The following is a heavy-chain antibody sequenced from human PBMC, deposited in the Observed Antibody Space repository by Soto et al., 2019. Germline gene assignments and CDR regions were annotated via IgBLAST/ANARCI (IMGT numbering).Heavy chain of an antibody. CDR1: GGSISSYY. CDR2: IYYSGST. Sequence: QVQLQESGPGLVKPLETLSLTCTVSGGSISSYYWSWIRQPPGKGLEWIGYIYYSGSTNYNPSLKSRVTISVDTSKNQFSLKLSSVTAADTAVYYCARPFNRYDFWSGYLPDAFDIWGQGTMVTVSS. D-gene: IGHD3-3*01. J-gene: IGHJ3*02. V-gene: IGHV4-59*01. CDR3: ARPFNRYDFWSGYLPDAFDI.